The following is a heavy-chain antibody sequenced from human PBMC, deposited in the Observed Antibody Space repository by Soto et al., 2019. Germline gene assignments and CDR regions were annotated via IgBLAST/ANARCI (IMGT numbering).Heavy chain of an antibody. CDR1: GYSFINYW. Sequence: PGESLKISCKVSGYSFINYWIGWVRQMPGKGLEWMAIINPGNSETRYSPSFQGQVTISADKSISTAYLQGSSLKASDTAMYYCTRHQNYDILTGYYYYYYGMDVWGQGTTVTVSS. CDR2: INPGNSET. D-gene: IGHD3-9*01. CDR3: TRHQNYDILTGYYYYYYGMDV. V-gene: IGHV5-51*01. J-gene: IGHJ6*02.